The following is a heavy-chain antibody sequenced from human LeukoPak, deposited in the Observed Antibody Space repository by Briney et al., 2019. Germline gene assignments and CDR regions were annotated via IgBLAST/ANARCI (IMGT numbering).Heavy chain of an antibody. D-gene: IGHD3-3*01. Sequence: PSETLSLTCTVSGGSIRSSSYYWGWIRQPPGKGLEWIGSIYYSGSTYYNPSLKSRVTISVDTSKNQFSLKLSSVTAADTAVYYCARRTIFGVVYYYYYGMDVWGQGTTVTVSS. CDR3: ARRTIFGVVYYYYYGMDV. V-gene: IGHV4-39*01. CDR1: GGSIRSSSYY. CDR2: IYYSGST. J-gene: IGHJ6*02.